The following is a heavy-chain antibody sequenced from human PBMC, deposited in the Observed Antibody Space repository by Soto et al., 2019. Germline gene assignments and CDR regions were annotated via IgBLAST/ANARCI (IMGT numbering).Heavy chain of an antibody. CDR2: IKLDGREK. CDR3: ARCIRVHCGMGV. Sequence: SSCRMSWVRQAPGKGLEWVANIKLDGREKYYVDSVKGRFTISRDNANNSLYLQMNSLRAEDTAVYYCARCIRVHCGMGVWGQGTTVTVSS. V-gene: IGHV3-7*03. CDR1: SSCR. D-gene: IGHD1-1*01. J-gene: IGHJ6*02.